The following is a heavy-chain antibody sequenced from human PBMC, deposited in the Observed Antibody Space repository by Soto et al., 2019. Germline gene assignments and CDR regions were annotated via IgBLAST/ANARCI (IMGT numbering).Heavy chain of an antibody. Sequence: PSETLSLTCAVSGGSSTSNNWWTWVRQPPGQGLEWIGEIYRTGGTNYNPSLKSRVTISLDKPENQFSLKVTSLTAADTAVYYCASRDPGTSVDYWGQGTLVTVSS. V-gene: IGHV4-4*02. D-gene: IGHD1-7*01. CDR1: GGSSTSNNW. J-gene: IGHJ4*02. CDR2: IYRTGGT. CDR3: ASRDPGTSVDY.